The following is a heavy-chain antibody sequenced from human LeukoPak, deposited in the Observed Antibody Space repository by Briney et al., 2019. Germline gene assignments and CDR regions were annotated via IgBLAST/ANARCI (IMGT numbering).Heavy chain of an antibody. CDR1: GGSFSAYY. V-gene: IGHV4-34*01. J-gene: IGHJ5*02. D-gene: IGHD2-2*01. Sequence: SETLSLTCAVSGGSFSAYYWSWIRQPPGKGLEWIGEINHSGSTNYNLSLKSRLTLSLDASKNQFSLRLTSVTVADTAVYYCARDLEYCSTTSCFTWGQGTLVTVSS. CDR2: INHSGST. CDR3: ARDLEYCSTTSCFT.